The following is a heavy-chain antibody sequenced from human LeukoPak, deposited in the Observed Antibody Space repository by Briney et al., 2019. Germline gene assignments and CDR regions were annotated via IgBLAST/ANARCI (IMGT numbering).Heavy chain of an antibody. CDR1: GFTFSSYW. J-gene: IGHJ4*02. CDR2: INTDGSST. Sequence: GGSLRLSCAASGFTFSSYWMHWVRQAPGKGLVWVSRINTDGSSTSYADSVKGRFTISRDNAKNTLYLQMNSLRAEDTAVYYCARDPYDFWSGYSYYFDYWGQGTLVTVSS. D-gene: IGHD3-3*01. CDR3: ARDPYDFWSGYSYYFDY. V-gene: IGHV3-74*01.